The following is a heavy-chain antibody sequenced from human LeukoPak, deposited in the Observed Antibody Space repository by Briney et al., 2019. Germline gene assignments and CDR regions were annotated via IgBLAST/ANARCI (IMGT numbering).Heavy chain of an antibody. Sequence: SETLSLTCTVSGGSISSYYWGWIRQPPGKGLEWIGYIYYSGSTNYNPSLKSRVTISVDTSKNQFSLKLSSVTAADTAVYYCARVGLGGYYYYYGMDVWGQGTTVTVSS. CDR1: GGSISSYY. D-gene: IGHD3-3*01. V-gene: IGHV4-59*01. CDR3: ARVGLGGYYYYYGMDV. CDR2: IYYSGST. J-gene: IGHJ6*02.